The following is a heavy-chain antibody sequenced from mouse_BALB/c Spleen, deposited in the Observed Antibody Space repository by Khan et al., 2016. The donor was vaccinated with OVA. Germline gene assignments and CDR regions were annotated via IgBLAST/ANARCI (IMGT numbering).Heavy chain of an antibody. D-gene: IGHD1-1*02. V-gene: IGHV5-4*02. CDR2: ISDGGTST. J-gene: IGHJ3*01. CDR1: GFTFSDYY. CDR3: LSAGYGAFAY. Sequence: EVELVESGGGLVKPGGSLKLSCAASGFTFSDYYMYWVRQTPEKRLEWVATISDGGTSTYYPDSVKGRFTISRDNAKNSLYMQMSSLKSDDTAIFFCLSAGYGAFAYWGQGTLVTVSA.